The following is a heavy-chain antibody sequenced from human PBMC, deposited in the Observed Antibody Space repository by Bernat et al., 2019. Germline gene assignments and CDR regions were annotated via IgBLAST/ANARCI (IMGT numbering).Heavy chain of an antibody. D-gene: IGHD1-26*01. CDR2: ISYDGSNK. J-gene: IGHJ4*02. V-gene: IGHV3-30*03. CDR3: AAEQGLRNVGATKGRWIDY. Sequence: QVQLVESGGGVVQPGRSLRLSCAASGFTFSNYGMHWVRQAPGKGLEWVAVISYDGSNKYYADCVKGRFTISRDNSKNTLYLQMNSLGAEDTAVYYYAAEQGLRNVGATKGRWIDYWGQGTLVTVYS. CDR1: GFTFSNYG.